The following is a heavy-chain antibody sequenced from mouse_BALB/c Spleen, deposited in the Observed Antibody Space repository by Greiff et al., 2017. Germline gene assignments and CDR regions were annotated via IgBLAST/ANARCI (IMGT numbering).Heavy chain of an antibody. CDR1: GFTFSSFG. D-gene: IGHD4-1*01. CDR2: ISSGSSTI. Sequence: EVMLVESGGGLVQPGGSRKLSCAASGFTFSSFGMHWVRQAPEKGLEWVAYISSGSSTIYYADTVKGRFTISRDNPKNTLFLQMTSLRSEDTAMYYCARGGLTGTAWFAYWGQGTLVTVSA. CDR3: ARGGLTGTAWFAY. J-gene: IGHJ3*01. V-gene: IGHV5-17*02.